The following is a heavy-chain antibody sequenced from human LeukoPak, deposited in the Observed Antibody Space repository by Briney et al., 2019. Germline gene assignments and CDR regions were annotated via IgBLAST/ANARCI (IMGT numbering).Heavy chain of an antibody. CDR1: GGTFSSYA. J-gene: IGHJ5*02. D-gene: IGHD1-26*01. Sequence: GASVKVSCKASGGTFSSYAISWVRQAPGQGLEWMGGIIPIFGTANYAQKFQGRVTITTDESTSTAYMELSSLRSEDTAVYYCAKSALGTTAWFDPWGQGTLVTVSS. CDR3: AKSALGTTAWFDP. V-gene: IGHV1-69*05. CDR2: IIPIFGTA.